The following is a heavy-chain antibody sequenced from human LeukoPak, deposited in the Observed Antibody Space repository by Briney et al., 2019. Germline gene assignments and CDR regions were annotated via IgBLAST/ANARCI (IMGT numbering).Heavy chain of an antibody. Sequence: SVKVSCKASGGTFSSYTISWVRQAPGQGLEWMGRIIPILGIANYAQKFQGRVTITADKSTSTAYMELSSLRSEDTAVYYCARSIDCSSTSCYTSWFDPWGQGTLVTVSS. J-gene: IGHJ5*02. CDR3: ARSIDCSSTSCYTSWFDP. CDR2: IIPILGIA. V-gene: IGHV1-69*02. D-gene: IGHD2-2*02. CDR1: GGTFSSYT.